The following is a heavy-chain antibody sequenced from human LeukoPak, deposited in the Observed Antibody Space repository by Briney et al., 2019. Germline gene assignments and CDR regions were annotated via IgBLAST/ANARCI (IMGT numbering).Heavy chain of an antibody. J-gene: IGHJ4*02. Sequence: SVKVSCKASGGTFSSYAISWVRQAPGQGLEWMGRIIPILGIANYAQKFQGRVTITADKSTSTAYMELSSLRSEDTAVHYCARSLGVVGATYFYYFDYWGQGTLVTVSS. CDR1: GGTFSSYA. D-gene: IGHD1-26*01. V-gene: IGHV1-69*04. CDR3: ARSLGVVGATYFYYFDY. CDR2: IIPILGIA.